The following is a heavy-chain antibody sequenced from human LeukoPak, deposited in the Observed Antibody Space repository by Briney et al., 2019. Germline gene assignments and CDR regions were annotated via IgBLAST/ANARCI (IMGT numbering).Heavy chain of an antibody. Sequence: PGGSLRLSCAASGFTFSRYGMHWVRQAPGKGLEWVSYISSSGSTIYYADSVKGRFTISRDNAKKSLYLQMNSLRAEDTAVYYCASETKRGYSYGSPTDAFDIWGQGTMVTVSS. CDR3: ASETKRGYSYGSPTDAFDI. CDR1: GFTFSRYG. D-gene: IGHD5-18*01. CDR2: ISSSGSTI. J-gene: IGHJ3*02. V-gene: IGHV3-48*04.